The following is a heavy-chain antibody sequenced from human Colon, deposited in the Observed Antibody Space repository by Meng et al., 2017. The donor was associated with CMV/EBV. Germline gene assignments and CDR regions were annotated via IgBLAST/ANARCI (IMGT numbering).Heavy chain of an antibody. J-gene: IGHJ6*02. CDR1: GFTFSSYS. CDR3: ARGLWFGELLGGYYYGMDV. D-gene: IGHD3-10*01. CDR2: ISSSSSYI. Sequence: GESLKISCAASGFTFSSYSMNWVRQAPGKGLEWVSSISSSSSYIYYADSVKGRFTISRDNAKNSLYLQMNSLRAEDTAVYYCARGLWFGELLGGYYYGMDVWGQGTTVIVSS. V-gene: IGHV3-21*01.